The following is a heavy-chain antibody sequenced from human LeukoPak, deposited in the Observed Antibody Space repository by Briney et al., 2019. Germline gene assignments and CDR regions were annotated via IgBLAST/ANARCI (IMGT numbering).Heavy chain of an antibody. CDR3: ARGTTGTTTTGYYYYYMDV. D-gene: IGHD1-1*01. Sequence: GESLKISCKGSGYSFTSYWIGWVRQMPGKGLEWMRIIYPGDSDTRYSPSFQGQVTISADKSISTAYLQWSSLKASDTAMYYCARGTTGTTTTGYYYYYMDVWGKGTTVTVSS. CDR1: GYSFTSYW. V-gene: IGHV5-51*01. J-gene: IGHJ6*03. CDR2: IYPGDSDT.